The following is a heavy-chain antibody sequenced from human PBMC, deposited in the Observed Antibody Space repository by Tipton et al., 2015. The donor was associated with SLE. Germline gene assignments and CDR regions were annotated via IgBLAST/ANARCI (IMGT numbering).Heavy chain of an antibody. CDR1: GYAFTGYY. D-gene: IGHD3-3*01. Sequence: QSGAKVKKPGASVKVSCKASGYAFTGYYIHWVRQAPGQGLEWMGRINPNIGVTNYAQNFQGRVTMTRDTSISTAYMELSRLSSDDTAIYYCAREGEFWNGYYYFDYWGQGALVTVSS. V-gene: IGHV1-2*06. J-gene: IGHJ4*02. CDR2: INPNIGVT. CDR3: AREGEFWNGYYYFDY.